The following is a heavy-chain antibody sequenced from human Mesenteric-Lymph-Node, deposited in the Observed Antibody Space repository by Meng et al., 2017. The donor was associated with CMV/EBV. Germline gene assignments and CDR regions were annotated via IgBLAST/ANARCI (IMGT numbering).Heavy chain of an antibody. CDR3: ARVTHQYDTSGYHRYYVDR. D-gene: IGHD3-22*01. J-gene: IGHJ4*02. CDR1: GGSVSSGSYY. CDR2: MHYSGSA. V-gene: IGHV4-61*01. Sequence: SETLSLTCTVSGGSVSSGSYYWSWIRQLPGKGLESFGYMHYSGSANYNPSFKNRVTISVDTSRNQFSLRLRSVTAADAAVYYCARVTHQYDTSGYHRYYVDRWGQGTLVTVSS.